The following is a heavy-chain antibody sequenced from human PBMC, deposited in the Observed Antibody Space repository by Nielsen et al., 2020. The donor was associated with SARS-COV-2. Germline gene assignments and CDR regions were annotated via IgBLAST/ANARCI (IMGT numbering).Heavy chain of an antibody. V-gene: IGHV3-23*01. CDR1: GFTFSSYA. D-gene: IGHD6-19*01. J-gene: IGHJ4*02. CDR2: ISGSGGST. CDR3: AKDESSGWYYFDY. Sequence: LSLTCAASGFTFSSYAMSWVRQAPGKGLEWVSAISGSGGSTYYADSVKGRFTISRDNSKNTLYLQMNSLRAEDTAVYYCAKDESSGWYYFDYWGQGTLVTVSS.